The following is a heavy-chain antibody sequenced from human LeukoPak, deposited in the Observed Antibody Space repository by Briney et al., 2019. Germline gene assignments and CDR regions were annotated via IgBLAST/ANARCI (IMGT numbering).Heavy chain of an antibody. CDR3: ARAEGELLIDY. Sequence: ASVKVSCKASGYTFTSYDINWVRQATGQGLEWMGWMNPNSGNTGYAQKFQGRVTTTRNTSISTAYMELSSLRSGDTAVYYCARAEGELLIDYWGQGTLVTVSS. D-gene: IGHD1-26*01. V-gene: IGHV1-8*03. CDR1: GYTFTSYD. J-gene: IGHJ4*02. CDR2: MNPNSGNT.